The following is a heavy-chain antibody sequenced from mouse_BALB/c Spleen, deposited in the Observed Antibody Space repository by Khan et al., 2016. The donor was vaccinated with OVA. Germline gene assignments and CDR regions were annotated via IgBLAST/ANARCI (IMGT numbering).Heavy chain of an antibody. D-gene: IGHD2-14*01. CDR2: IRSKSNNYAT. CDR3: VGYDVGWYFDV. V-gene: IGHV10-1*02. J-gene: IGHJ1*01. Sequence: EVKLVESGGGLVQPKGSLKLSCAASGFTFNIYAMNWVRQAPGKGLEWVARIRSKSNNYATYYADSVKDRFTISRDDSQSMLYLQMNNLKTEDTAMYYCVGYDVGWYFDVWGAGTTVTVSS. CDR1: GFTFNIYA.